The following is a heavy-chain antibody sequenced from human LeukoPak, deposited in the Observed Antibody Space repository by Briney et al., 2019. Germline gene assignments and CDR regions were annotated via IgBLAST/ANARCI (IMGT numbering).Heavy chain of an antibody. D-gene: IGHD3-10*01. CDR1: GGSISSYY. Sequence: KPSETLSLTCTVSGGSISSYYWSWIRQPPGKGLEWIGEINHSGSTNYNPSLKSRVTISVDTSKNQFSLKLSSVTAADTAVYYCARDYYGSGSYLDWFDPWGQGTLVTVSS. CDR3: ARDYYGSGSYLDWFDP. V-gene: IGHV4-34*01. J-gene: IGHJ5*02. CDR2: INHSGST.